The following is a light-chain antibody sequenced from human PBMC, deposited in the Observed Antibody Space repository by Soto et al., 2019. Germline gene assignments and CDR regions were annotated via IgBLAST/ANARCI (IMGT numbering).Light chain of an antibody. Sequence: EIVLTQSPGTLSLSPGERATLSCRASQSVSSNYLAWYQQKPGQAPRLLIYGASTRATGIPDRFTGSGSGTDFTLTIDRLEPEDCAVYYCQQYGSSPPLTFGGGTKVQIK. J-gene: IGKJ4*02. CDR2: GAS. CDR3: QQYGSSPPLT. CDR1: QSVSSNY. V-gene: IGKV3-20*01.